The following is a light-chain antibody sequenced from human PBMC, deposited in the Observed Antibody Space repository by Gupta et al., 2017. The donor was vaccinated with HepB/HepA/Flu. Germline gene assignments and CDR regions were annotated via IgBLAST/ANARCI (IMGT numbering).Light chain of an antibody. CDR3: QADDSNNVV. CDR1: RDNIASNY. Sequence: NFLLTQPHSVSESPGQTVTISCTRSRDNIASNYVQWYQQRPGSAPIILIYDDNRRPSGVPARFAGSIDSSSTSAALTISGLKTEDEDDYDCQADDSNNVVFGGGTKLTVL. CDR2: DDN. V-gene: IGLV6-57*03. J-gene: IGLJ2*01.